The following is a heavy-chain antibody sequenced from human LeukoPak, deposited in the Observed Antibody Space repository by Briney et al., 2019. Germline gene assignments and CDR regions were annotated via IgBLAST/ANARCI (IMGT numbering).Heavy chain of an antibody. J-gene: IGHJ4*02. V-gene: IGHV4-59*01. CDR1: GGSISSYY. D-gene: IGHD3-16*01. CDR3: ARDDGLFDY. Sequence: NPSETLSLTCTVSGGSISSYYWSWIRQPPGKGLEWIGYIYYSGSTNYNPSLKSRVTISVDTSKNQFSLKLSSVTAADTAVYYCARDDGLFDYWGQGTLVTVSS. CDR2: IYYSGST.